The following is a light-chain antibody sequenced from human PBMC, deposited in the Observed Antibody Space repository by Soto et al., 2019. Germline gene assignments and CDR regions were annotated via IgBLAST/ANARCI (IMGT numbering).Light chain of an antibody. Sequence: QSVLTQPASVSGSPGQSITISCTGTSSDVGGYNYVSWYQQHPGTAPKLMIYEVSNRPSGLSNRFSGSKSGNTASLTISGLQAEDEADYYCSSHTSSSSLYVFGTGTKVTVL. CDR2: EVS. CDR1: SSDVGGYNY. V-gene: IGLV2-14*01. J-gene: IGLJ1*01. CDR3: SSHTSSSSLYV.